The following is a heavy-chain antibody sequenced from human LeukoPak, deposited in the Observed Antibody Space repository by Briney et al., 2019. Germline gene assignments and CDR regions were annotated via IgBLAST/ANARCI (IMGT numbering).Heavy chain of an antibody. CDR3: ASPYYYDSSGYYYFDY. Sequence: ASVKVSCKASGYTSTGYYMHWVRQAPGQGLEWMGWINPNSGGTNYAQKFQGRVTMTRDTSISTAYMELSRLRSEDTAVYYCASPYYYDSSGYYYFDYWGQGTLVTVSS. V-gene: IGHV1-2*02. CDR1: GYTSTGYY. D-gene: IGHD3-22*01. CDR2: INPNSGGT. J-gene: IGHJ4*02.